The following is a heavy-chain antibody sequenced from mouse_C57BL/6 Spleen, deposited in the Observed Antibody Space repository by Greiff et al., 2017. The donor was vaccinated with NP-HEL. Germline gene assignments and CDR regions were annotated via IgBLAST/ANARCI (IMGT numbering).Heavy chain of an antibody. Sequence: EVKLMESGGDLVKPGGSLKLSCAASGFTFSSYGMSWVRQTPDKRLEWVATISSGGSYTYYLDSVKGRFTISRDNAKNTLYLQMSSLKSEDTAMYYCARHRGSRTSFAYWGQGTLVTVSA. V-gene: IGHV5-6*01. J-gene: IGHJ3*01. CDR3: ARHRGSRTSFAY. D-gene: IGHD1-1*01. CDR1: GFTFSSYG. CDR2: ISSGGSYT.